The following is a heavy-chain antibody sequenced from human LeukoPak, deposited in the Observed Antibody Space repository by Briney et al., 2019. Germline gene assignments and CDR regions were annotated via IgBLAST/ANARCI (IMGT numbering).Heavy chain of an antibody. CDR2: ISGSGGST. CDR3: TTGPTIFGDTLNDY. CDR1: GFTFSSYA. Sequence: GGSLRLSCAASGFTFSSYAMSWVRQAPGKGLEWVSAISGSGGSTYYADSVKGRFTISRDNSKNTLYLQMNSLRAEDTAVYYCTTGPTIFGDTLNDYWGQGTLVTVSS. J-gene: IGHJ4*02. D-gene: IGHD3-3*01. V-gene: IGHV3-23*01.